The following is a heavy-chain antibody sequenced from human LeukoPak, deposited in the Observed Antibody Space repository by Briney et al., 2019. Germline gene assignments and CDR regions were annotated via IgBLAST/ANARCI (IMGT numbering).Heavy chain of an antibody. Sequence: SQTLSLTCAVSGGSISSGGYSWSWIRQPPGKGLEWIGYIYHSGSTYYNPSLKSRVTISVDRSKNQFSLKLSSVTAADTAVYYCARESGVRGVYYFDYWGQGTLVTVSS. D-gene: IGHD3-10*01. CDR1: GGSISSGGYS. CDR3: ARESGVRGVYYFDY. V-gene: IGHV4-30-2*01. J-gene: IGHJ4*02. CDR2: IYHSGST.